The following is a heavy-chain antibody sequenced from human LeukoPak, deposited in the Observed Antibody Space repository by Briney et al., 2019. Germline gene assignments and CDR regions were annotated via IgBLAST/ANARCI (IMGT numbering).Heavy chain of an antibody. D-gene: IGHD5-18*01. Sequence: GGSLRLSCAASGFTFDDYAMHWVRQAPGKGLEWVSGISWNSGSIDYADSVKGRFTISRDNAKNSLYLQMNSLRAEDTALYYCAKDRGGDTADYHFDYWGQGTLVTVSS. CDR2: ISWNSGSI. J-gene: IGHJ4*02. CDR1: GFTFDDYA. CDR3: AKDRGGDTADYHFDY. V-gene: IGHV3-9*01.